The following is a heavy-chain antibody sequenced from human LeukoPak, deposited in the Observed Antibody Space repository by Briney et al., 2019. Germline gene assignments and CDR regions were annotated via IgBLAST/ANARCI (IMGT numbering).Heavy chain of an antibody. CDR2: IFYSGGT. J-gene: IGHJ4*02. CDR1: GGSISSGDYY. Sequence: SETLSLTCTVSGGSISSGDYYWSWLRQHPGKGLEWIGYIFYSGGTYYNPSLKSRVTISVDTSKNQFSLNLSSVTAADTAVYYCARIIVVVPASMRGGFDYWGQGTLVTVSS. CDR3: ARIIVVVPASMRGGFDY. D-gene: IGHD2-2*01. V-gene: IGHV4-31*03.